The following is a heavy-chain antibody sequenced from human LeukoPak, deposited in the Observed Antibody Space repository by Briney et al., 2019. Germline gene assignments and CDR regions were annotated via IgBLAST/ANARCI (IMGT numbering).Heavy chain of an antibody. V-gene: IGHV3-23*01. CDR3: AKDRQYSTDY. D-gene: IGHD6-6*01. CDR2: SSGSGGST. J-gene: IGHJ4*02. Sequence: GGSLRLSCAASGFTFSNNAMSWLRQAPGRGLEWVSASSGSGGSTYYADSVKGRFTISRDRSKNTLYLQMNSLRAEDTAVYYCAKDRQYSTDYWGQGTLVTVSP. CDR1: GFTFSNNA.